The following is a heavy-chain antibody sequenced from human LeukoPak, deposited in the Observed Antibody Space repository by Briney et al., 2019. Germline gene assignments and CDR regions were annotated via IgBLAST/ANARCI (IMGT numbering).Heavy chain of an antibody. CDR3: ARIAAASYYYYYSYMDV. D-gene: IGHD6-13*01. J-gene: IGHJ6*03. V-gene: IGHV1-69*05. Sequence: SVKVSCKASGCTFTSYAISWVRQAPGQGLEWMGGIIPNFGTANYAQKFQGRVTITTDKSTSTAYMELSSLRSEDTAVYYCARIAAASYYYYYSYMDVWGKGTTVTVSS. CDR2: IIPNFGTA. CDR1: GCTFTSYA.